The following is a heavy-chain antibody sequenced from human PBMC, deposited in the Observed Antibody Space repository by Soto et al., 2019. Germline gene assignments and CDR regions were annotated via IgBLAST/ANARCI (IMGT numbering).Heavy chain of an antibody. D-gene: IGHD3-9*01. CDR2: INPSGGST. CDR1: GYTFTSYY. Sequence: ASVKVSCKASGYTFTSYYMHWVRQAPGQGLEWMGIINPSGGSTSYAQKFQGRVPMTRDTSTSTVYMELSSLRSEDTAVYYCAREGVYDILTGYYPGFDYWGQGTLVTVSS. J-gene: IGHJ4*02. CDR3: AREGVYDILTGYYPGFDY. V-gene: IGHV1-46*01.